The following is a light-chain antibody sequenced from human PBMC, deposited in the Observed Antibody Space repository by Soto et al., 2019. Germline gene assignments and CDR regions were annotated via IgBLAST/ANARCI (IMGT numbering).Light chain of an antibody. CDR3: LQYETYWT. J-gene: IGKJ1*01. CDR2: DAS. Sequence: DIQMTQSPSTLSASVGDRVTITCRASRGISNWLAWYQQKPGKAPKLLIYDASTLESGLPSRFSGSGSGTEFALTISSLQPDDFATYYCLQYETYWTFGQGTKVDI. V-gene: IGKV1-5*01. CDR1: RGISNW.